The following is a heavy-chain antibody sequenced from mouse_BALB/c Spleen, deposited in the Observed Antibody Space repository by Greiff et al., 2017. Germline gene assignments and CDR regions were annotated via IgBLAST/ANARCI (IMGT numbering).Heavy chain of an antibody. Sequence: EVKLMESGGGLVKPGGSLKLSCAASGFTFSSYTMSWVRQTPEKRLEWVATISSGGSYTYYPDSVKGRFTISRDNAKNTLYLQMSSLKSEDTAMYYCTRGRIDYDYVFDYWGQGTTLTVSS. J-gene: IGHJ2*01. CDR2: ISSGGSYT. V-gene: IGHV5-6-4*01. CDR1: GFTFSSYT. D-gene: IGHD2-4*01. CDR3: TRGRIDYDYVFDY.